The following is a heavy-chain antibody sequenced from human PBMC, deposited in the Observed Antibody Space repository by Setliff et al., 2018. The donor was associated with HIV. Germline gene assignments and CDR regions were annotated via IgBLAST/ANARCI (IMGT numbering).Heavy chain of an antibody. CDR3: ARAPKRVYYYGSGTYLHDAFDI. D-gene: IGHD3-10*01. Sequence: ASVKVSCKASGGTFSSYAISWVRQAPGQGLEWMGRINPNNGDTNSAQKFQGRVTMTRDTSISTAYMELSRLRSDDTAVYYCARAPKRVYYYGSGTYLHDAFDIWGQGTMVTVSS. V-gene: IGHV1-2*06. J-gene: IGHJ3*02. CDR1: GGTFSSYA. CDR2: INPNNGDT.